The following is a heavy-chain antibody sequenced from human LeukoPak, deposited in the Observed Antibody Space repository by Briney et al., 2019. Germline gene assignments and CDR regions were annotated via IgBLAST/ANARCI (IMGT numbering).Heavy chain of an antibody. J-gene: IGHJ4*02. D-gene: IGHD6-13*01. Sequence: PGGSLRLSCAASGFTLSSYWMHWVLQAPGKGLLWVSRINSDGSSTSYADSVKGRFTISRDNAKNTLYLQMNSLRAEDTAVYYCARDLSSSWYSWPSDYWGQGTLVTVSS. CDR3: ARDLSSSWYSWPSDY. CDR1: GFTLSSYW. CDR2: INSDGSST. V-gene: IGHV3-74*01.